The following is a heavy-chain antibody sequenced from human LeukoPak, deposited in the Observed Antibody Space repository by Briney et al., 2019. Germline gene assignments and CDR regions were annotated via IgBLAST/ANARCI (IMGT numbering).Heavy chain of an antibody. J-gene: IGHJ5*02. CDR1: GGTFSSYA. CDR2: IIPIFGTA. CDR3: ARGTAIFGVVIILGGWFDP. Sequence: SVKVSCKASGGTFSSYAISWVRQTPGQGLEWMGGIIPIFGTANYAQKFQGRVTITADESTSTAYVELSSLRSEDTAVYYCARGTAIFGVVIILGGWFDPWGQGTLVTVSS. D-gene: IGHD3-3*01. V-gene: IGHV1-69*13.